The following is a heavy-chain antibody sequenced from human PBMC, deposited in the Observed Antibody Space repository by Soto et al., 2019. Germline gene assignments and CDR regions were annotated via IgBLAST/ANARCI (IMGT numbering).Heavy chain of an antibody. V-gene: IGHV3-30-3*01. D-gene: IGHD3-22*01. J-gene: IGHJ5*02. CDR1: GFTFSSYA. CDR2: ISYDGSNK. Sequence: GGSLRLSCAASGFTFSSYAMHWVRQAPGKGLEWVPVISYDGSNKYYADSVKGRFTISRDNSKNTLYLQMNSLRAEDTAVYYCAREESTMIVVANWFAPWGQGPLVTVSS. CDR3: AREESTMIVVANWFAP.